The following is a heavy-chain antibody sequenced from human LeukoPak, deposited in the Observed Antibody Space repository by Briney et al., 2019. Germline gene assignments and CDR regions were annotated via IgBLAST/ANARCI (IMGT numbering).Heavy chain of an antibody. CDR2: IGWAGDT. Sequence: GGPLGLSCAASGFTFRGSNITWFRKPQGKGLNWVSGIGWAGDTNYLGSVKGRFTISRDNSKNTLYLQMNSLRLEDTAVYYCVGTVPAASTQCWDYWGQGTLVTVSS. CDR3: VGTVPAASTQCWDY. CDR1: GFTFRGSN. V-gene: IGHV3-13*01. D-gene: IGHD2-2*01. J-gene: IGHJ4*02.